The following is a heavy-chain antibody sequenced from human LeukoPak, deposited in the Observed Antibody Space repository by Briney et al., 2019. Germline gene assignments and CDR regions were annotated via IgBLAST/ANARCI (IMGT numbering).Heavy chain of an antibody. V-gene: IGHV3-21*01. D-gene: IGHD2-15*01. Sequence: GGSLRLSCAASGFTFSSYSMNWVRQAPGKGLEWVSSISSSSSYIYYAVSVKGRFTISRDNAKNSLYPQMNSLRAEDTAVYYCAREEDCSGGSCYFQDYGMDVWGQGTTVTVSS. CDR1: GFTFSSYS. J-gene: IGHJ6*02. CDR2: ISSSSSYI. CDR3: AREEDCSGGSCYFQDYGMDV.